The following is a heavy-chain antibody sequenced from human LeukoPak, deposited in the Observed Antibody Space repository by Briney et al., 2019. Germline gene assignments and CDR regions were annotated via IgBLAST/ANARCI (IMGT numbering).Heavy chain of an antibody. Sequence: PGGSLRLSCAAPGFTFSSYSMNWVRQAPGKGLEVVSFISSSSSYIYCADSVKGRFTIYRHNAQNSLYLQKNTLRAEDTAVYYCGRGGYSGYGFDYWGQGTLVTVSS. CDR2: ISSSSSYI. J-gene: IGHJ4*02. CDR1: GFTFSSYS. D-gene: IGHD5-12*01. CDR3: GRGGYSGYGFDY. V-gene: IGHV3-21*01.